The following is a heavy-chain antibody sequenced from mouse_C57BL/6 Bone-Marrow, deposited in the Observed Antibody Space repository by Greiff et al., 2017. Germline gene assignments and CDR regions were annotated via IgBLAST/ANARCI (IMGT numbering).Heavy chain of an antibody. D-gene: IGHD1-1*01. CDR3: ARDRLLLRCAWFAY. CDR2: ISDGGSYT. V-gene: IGHV5-4*01. CDR1: GFTFSSYA. Sequence: EVKLVESGGGLVKPGGSLKLSCAASGFTFSSYAMSWVRQTPEKRLECVATISDGGSYTYYPDNVKGRFTISRDNAKNNLYLQMSHLKSEDTAMYYCARDRLLLRCAWFAYWGQGTLVTVSA. J-gene: IGHJ3*01.